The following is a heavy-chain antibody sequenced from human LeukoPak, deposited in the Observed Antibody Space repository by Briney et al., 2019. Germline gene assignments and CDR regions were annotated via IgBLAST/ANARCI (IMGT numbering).Heavy chain of an antibody. CDR1: GGTVSSYA. CDR2: IFPIFGTA. D-gene: IGHD6-19*01. V-gene: IGHV1-69*05. Sequence: SVKVSCKASGGTVSSYAISWVRQAPGQGLEWMGGIFPIFGTANYAQKFQGRVTITTDESTSTAYMELSSLRSEDTAVYYCARPQSSGPYLWGNWFDPWGQGTLVTVSS. CDR3: ARPQSSGPYLWGNWFDP. J-gene: IGHJ5*02.